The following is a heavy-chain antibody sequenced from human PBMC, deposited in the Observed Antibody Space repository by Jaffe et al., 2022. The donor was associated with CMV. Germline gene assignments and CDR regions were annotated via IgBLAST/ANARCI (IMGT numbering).Heavy chain of an antibody. Sequence: EVQLVESGGGLVQPGGSLRLSCAASGFTFSSYWMHWVRQAPGKGLVWVSRINSDGSSTSYADSVKGRFTISRDNAKNTLYLQMNSLRAEDTAVYYCARVSVPLDYYDSSGYLYWGQGTLVTVSS. J-gene: IGHJ4*02. V-gene: IGHV3-74*01. D-gene: IGHD3-22*01. CDR1: GFTFSSYW. CDR2: INSDGSST. CDR3: ARVSVPLDYYDSSGYLY.